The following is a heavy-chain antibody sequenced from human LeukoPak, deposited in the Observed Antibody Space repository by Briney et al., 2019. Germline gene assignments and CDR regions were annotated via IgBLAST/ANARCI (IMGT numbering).Heavy chain of an antibody. J-gene: IGHJ5*02. D-gene: IGHD5-18*01. CDR3: ARGGAAMVTKS. CDR1: GFTVSSNY. CDR2: IYSGGST. V-gene: IGHV3-53*01. Sequence: PGGSLRLSCAVSGFTVSSNYMSWVRQAPGKGLEWVSVIYSGGSTYYADSVKGRFTISRDNSKNTLYLQMNSLRAEDTAVYYCARGGAAMVTKSWGQGTLVTVSS.